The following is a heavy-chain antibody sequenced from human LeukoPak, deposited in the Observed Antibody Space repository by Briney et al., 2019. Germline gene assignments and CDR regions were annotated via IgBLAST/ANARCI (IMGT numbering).Heavy chain of an antibody. CDR3: AKDQGQFLGHAFDF. CDR2: ISTSATYT. D-gene: IGHD1-26*01. CDR1: GFTFNNYA. J-gene: IGHJ4*02. V-gene: IGHV3-23*01. Sequence: GGSLRLSCAASGFTFNNYAMSWVRQAPGRGLEWVSGISTSATYTYYADSVKGRFTISRDNSKNTFYLQMNSLRAEDTAVYYCAKDQGQFLGHAFDFWGQGILVTVSS.